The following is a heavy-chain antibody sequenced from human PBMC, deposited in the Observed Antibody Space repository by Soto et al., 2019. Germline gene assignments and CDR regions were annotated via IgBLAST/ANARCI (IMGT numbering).Heavy chain of an antibody. J-gene: IGHJ4*02. CDR1: GFTFSHVW. Sequence: GSLRLSCAASGFTFSHVWMGWVRQAPGKGLEWVGRIKSKDVGGTTDYAAPVKGRFFISRDDSKNTLYLQMNSLKTEDTAVYFCTTDYGGKSFGSWGQGDLVTVSS. CDR2: IKSKDVGGTT. V-gene: IGHV3-15*01. D-gene: IGHD4-17*01. CDR3: TTDYGGKSFGS.